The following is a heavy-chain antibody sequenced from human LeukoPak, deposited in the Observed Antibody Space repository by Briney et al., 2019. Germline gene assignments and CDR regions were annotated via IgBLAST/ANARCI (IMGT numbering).Heavy chain of an antibody. CDR3: AKDPFYDFWSGYYPRDY. CDR2: ISWNSGST. CDR1: GFTFDDYA. D-gene: IGHD3-3*01. V-gene: IGHV3-9*01. Sequence: PGRSLRLSCAASGFTFDDYAMHWVRQAPGKGLEWVSGISWNSGSTYYADSVKGRFTISRDNSKNTLYLQMNSLRAEDTAVYYCAKDPFYDFWSGYYPRDYWGQGTLVTVSS. J-gene: IGHJ4*02.